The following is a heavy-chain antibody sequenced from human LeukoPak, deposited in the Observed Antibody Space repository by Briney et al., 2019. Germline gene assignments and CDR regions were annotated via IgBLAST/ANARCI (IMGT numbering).Heavy chain of an antibody. CDR2: INKGRSEK. CDR1: GFTFSSYR. CDR3: AQVGGYGNKN. D-gene: IGHD3-16*01. Sequence: GGSLRLSCAASGFTFSSYRMSWVRQAPGKGLEWVANINKGRSEKYYVDSVKGRFTISRDNTKNSLYLQMNSLIAKDTAVYDCAQVGGYGNKNWGQRTLVTVS. J-gene: IGHJ1*01. V-gene: IGHV3-7*01.